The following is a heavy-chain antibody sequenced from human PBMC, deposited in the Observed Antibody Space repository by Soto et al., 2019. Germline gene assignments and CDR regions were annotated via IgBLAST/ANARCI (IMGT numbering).Heavy chain of an antibody. D-gene: IGHD5-12*01. Sequence: SCKASGGTFSSHAINWVRQAPGQGLEWMGRIIPILGSANYAQKFQGRVTITADESTSTAYMEVTSLRSEDTAAYYCARGAEGGYDLNFDYWGQGTLGTVSS. V-gene: IGHV1-69*11. CDR1: GGTFSSHA. CDR3: ARGAEGGYDLNFDY. J-gene: IGHJ4*02. CDR2: IIPILGSA.